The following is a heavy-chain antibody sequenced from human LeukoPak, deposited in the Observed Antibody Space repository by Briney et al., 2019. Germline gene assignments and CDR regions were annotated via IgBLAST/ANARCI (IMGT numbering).Heavy chain of an antibody. CDR3: ARGPAAAGYYYYYMDV. J-gene: IGHJ6*03. V-gene: IGHV1-18*01. CDR2: ISAYNGNT. Sequence: ASVKVSCKASGYTFTSYGISWVRQAPGQGLEWMGWISAYNGNTNYAQKLQGRVTMTTDTSTSTAYMELRSLRSEDTAVYYCARGPAAAGYYYYYMDVWGKGTTVTVSS. D-gene: IGHD6-13*01. CDR1: GYTFTSYG.